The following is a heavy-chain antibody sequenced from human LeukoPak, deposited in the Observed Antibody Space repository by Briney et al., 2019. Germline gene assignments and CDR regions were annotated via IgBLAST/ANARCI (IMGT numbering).Heavy chain of an antibody. V-gene: IGHV1-69*13. CDR1: GGTSSSYA. CDR2: IIPIFGTA. D-gene: IGHD2-2*01. Sequence: GASVKVSCKASGGTSSSYAISWVRQAPGQGLEWMGGIIPIFGTANYAQKFQGRVTITADESTSTAYMELSSLRSEDTAVYYCARATPAIGYYYYYGMDVWGQGTTVTVSS. CDR3: ARATPAIGYYYYYGMDV. J-gene: IGHJ6*02.